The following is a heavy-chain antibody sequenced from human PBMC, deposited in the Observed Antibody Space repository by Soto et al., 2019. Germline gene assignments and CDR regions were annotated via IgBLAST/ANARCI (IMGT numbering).Heavy chain of an antibody. CDR2: INAGRGKT. V-gene: IGHV1-3*01. J-gene: IGHJ4*02. Sequence: QGPLVQSGAEVKKPGASVKVSCGTSGFSFTSYSFHWVRQAPAQGLQWMGWINAGRGKTKYSQQFQGRVTFTWDTSANTVYMELSRLTSEDTSVLYCARWIDNGYFDYWGQGTLVTVSA. CDR3: ARWIDNGYFDY. CDR1: GFSFTSYS. D-gene: IGHD4-17*01.